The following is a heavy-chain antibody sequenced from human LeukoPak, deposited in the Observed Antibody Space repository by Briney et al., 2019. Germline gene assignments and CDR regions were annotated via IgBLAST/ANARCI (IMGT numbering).Heavy chain of an antibody. CDR3: ARGVSWFDP. J-gene: IGHJ6*04. CDR2: INHSGST. Sequence: KPSETPSLTCAVYGGSFSGYYWSWIRQPPGKGLEWIGEINHSGSTNYNPSLKSRVTISVDTSKNQFSLKLSSVTAADTAVYYCARGVSWFDPWGKGTTVTVSS. CDR1: GGSFSGYY. V-gene: IGHV4-34*01. D-gene: IGHD3-10*01.